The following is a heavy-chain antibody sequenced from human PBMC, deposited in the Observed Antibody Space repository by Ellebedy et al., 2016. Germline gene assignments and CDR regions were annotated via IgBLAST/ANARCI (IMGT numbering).Heavy chain of an antibody. Sequence: ASVKVSCXASGYIFSGYYMHWVRQAPGQGLEWMGWINPNTGGTKYAQKFQGRVTMTRDTSIRTAYMELSRLRSDDTAVYYCARGARDYGENRDNIVADYWGQGTLVTVSS. CDR2: INPNTGGT. D-gene: IGHD4-17*01. CDR1: GYIFSGYY. J-gene: IGHJ4*02. CDR3: ARGARDYGENRDNIVADY. V-gene: IGHV1-2*02.